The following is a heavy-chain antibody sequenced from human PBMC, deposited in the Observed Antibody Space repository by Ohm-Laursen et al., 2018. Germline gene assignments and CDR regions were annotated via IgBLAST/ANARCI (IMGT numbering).Heavy chain of an antibody. J-gene: IGHJ4*02. CDR1: GDAFRSYA. D-gene: IGHD4-17*01. V-gene: IGHV3-66*01. Sequence: SLRLSCAASGDAFRSYAMSWVRQSPGKGLEWIAVLYSGGSTYYADSVKGRFTISRDNSKNTLFLEMTSLSAEDSGMYFCAREPYGDYAPLDYWGQGTLVIVSS. CDR2: LYSGGST. CDR3: AREPYGDYAPLDY.